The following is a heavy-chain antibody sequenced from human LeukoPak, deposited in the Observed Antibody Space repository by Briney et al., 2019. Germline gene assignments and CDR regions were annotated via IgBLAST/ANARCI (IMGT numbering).Heavy chain of an antibody. V-gene: IGHV3-53*01. CDR2: IYSGGST. Sequence: GGSLRLSCAASGFTVSSSYMSWVRQAPGKGLEWVSVIYSGGSTYYADSVKGRFTISRDSSKNTLYLQMNSLKTEDTALYYCARSSPFDYWGQGTLVTVSS. D-gene: IGHD2-2*01. J-gene: IGHJ4*02. CDR3: ARSSPFDY. CDR1: GFTVSSSY.